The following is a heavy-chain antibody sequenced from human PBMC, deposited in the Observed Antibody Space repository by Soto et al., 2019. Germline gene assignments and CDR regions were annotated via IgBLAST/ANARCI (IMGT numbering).Heavy chain of an antibody. J-gene: IGHJ2*01. CDR2: INDRGSI. D-gene: IGHD3-9*01. Sequence: QVQLQQWGAGPLRPLETLSLTCGVSGGSFSGYYWAWVRQSPGEGLEWIGEINDRGSINYNPCLKSRVSISVATSKKHYSLNLRSVTAADTAVYYCAREIHDILTGPPWVWYFDLWGRGTLVTVSS. CDR3: AREIHDILTGPPWVWYFDL. V-gene: IGHV4-34*01. CDR1: GGSFSGYY.